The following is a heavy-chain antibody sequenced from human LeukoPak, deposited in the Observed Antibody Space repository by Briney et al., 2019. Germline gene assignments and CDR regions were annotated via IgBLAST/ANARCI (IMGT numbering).Heavy chain of an antibody. CDR1: GYTFTSSG. Sequence: ASVKVSCKASGYTFTSSGISWVRQAPGQGLEWMGWISAYNGDTNYAQKVQGRVTMTTDTSTSTAYMELRSLRSDDTAVYYCARDYDSTVTTIDNWGQGTLVTVSS. V-gene: IGHV1-18*01. CDR2: ISAYNGDT. J-gene: IGHJ4*02. D-gene: IGHD4-17*01. CDR3: ARDYDSTVTTIDN.